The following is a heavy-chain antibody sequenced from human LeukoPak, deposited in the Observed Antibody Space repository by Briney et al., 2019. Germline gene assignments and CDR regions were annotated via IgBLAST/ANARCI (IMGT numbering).Heavy chain of an antibody. J-gene: IGHJ4*02. D-gene: IGHD3-10*01. V-gene: IGHV4-34*01. Sequence: ASETLSLTCAVYGGSFSGYYWSWIRQPPGKGLEWIGEINHSGSTNYNPSLKSRVTISVDTSKNQFSLKLSSVTAADTAVYYCATSPPLHYYGSGTELLPLNWGQGTLVTVSS. CDR1: GGSFSGYY. CDR2: INHSGST. CDR3: ATSPPLHYYGSGTELLPLN.